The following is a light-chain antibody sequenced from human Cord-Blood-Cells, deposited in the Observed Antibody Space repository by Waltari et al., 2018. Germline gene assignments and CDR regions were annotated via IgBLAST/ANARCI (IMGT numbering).Light chain of an antibody. CDR1: SSDVGSYTL. CDR3: CSYAGSSTYV. J-gene: IGLJ1*01. V-gene: IGLV2-23*02. Sequence: QSALTQPDSVSGSPGQSITISCTGTSSDVGSYTLVSWYQQHPGKAPKLMIYEVSKRPSGVSNRFSGSKSGNTASLTISGLQAEDEADYYCCSYAGSSTYVFGTGTKVTVL. CDR2: EVS.